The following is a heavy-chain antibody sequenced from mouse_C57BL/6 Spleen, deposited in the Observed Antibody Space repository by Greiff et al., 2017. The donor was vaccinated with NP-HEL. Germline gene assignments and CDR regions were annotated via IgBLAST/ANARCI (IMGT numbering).Heavy chain of an antibody. D-gene: IGHD2-2*01. J-gene: IGHJ2*01. Sequence: EVKLMESGGGLVKPGGSLKLSCAASGFTFSSYAMSWVRQTPEKRLEWVATISDGGSYTYYPDNVKGRFTISRDNAKNNLYLQMSHLKSEDTAMYYCARERGYDGGFDYWGQGTTLTVSS. V-gene: IGHV5-4*01. CDR2: ISDGGSYT. CDR3: ARERGYDGGFDY. CDR1: GFTFSSYA.